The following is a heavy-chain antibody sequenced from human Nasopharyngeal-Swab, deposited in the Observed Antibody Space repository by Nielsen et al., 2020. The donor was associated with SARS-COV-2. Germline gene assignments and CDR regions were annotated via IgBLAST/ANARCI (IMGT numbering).Heavy chain of an antibody. CDR1: GFTFSSYA. CDR3: AKHGLLWFGELSRWFDP. CDR2: ISGSGGST. Sequence: GVLKISCAASGFTFSSYAMSWVLQAPGKGLEWVSAISGSGGSTYYADSVKGRFTISRDNSKNTLYLQMNSLRAEDTAVYYCAKHGLLWFGELSRWFDPWGQGTLVTVSS. D-gene: IGHD3-10*01. J-gene: IGHJ5*02. V-gene: IGHV3-23*01.